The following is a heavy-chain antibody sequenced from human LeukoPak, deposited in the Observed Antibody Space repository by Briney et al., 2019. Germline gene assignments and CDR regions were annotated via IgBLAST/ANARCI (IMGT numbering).Heavy chain of an antibody. CDR1: GFTFDDYG. V-gene: IGHV3-20*04. CDR2: INWNGGST. D-gene: IGHD2-2*01. J-gene: IGHJ6*03. CDR3: AREVEDIVVVPAAIPYYYYYYMDV. Sequence: PGGSLRLSCAASGFTFDDYGMSWVRQAPGKGLEWVSGINWNGGSTGYADSVKGRFTISRDNAKNSLYLQMNSLRAEDTAVYYCAREVEDIVVVPAAIPYYYYYYMDVWGKGTTVTVSS.